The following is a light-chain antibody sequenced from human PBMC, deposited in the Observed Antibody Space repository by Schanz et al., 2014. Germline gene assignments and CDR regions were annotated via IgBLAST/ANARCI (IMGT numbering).Light chain of an antibody. V-gene: IGLV2-14*01. CDR3: SSYTSSXTLGV. Sequence: QSALTQPASVSGSPGQSITISCTGTSSDVGGYNYVSWYQQHPGKAPKLMIYDVSNRPSGVSNRFSGSKSGNTASLTISGLQAEDEADYYCSSYTSSXTLGVFGGGTXLTVL. CDR1: SSDVGGYNY. CDR2: DVS. J-gene: IGLJ3*02.